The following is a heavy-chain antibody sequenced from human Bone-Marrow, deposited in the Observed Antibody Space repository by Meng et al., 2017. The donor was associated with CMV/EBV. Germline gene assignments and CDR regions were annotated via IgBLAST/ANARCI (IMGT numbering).Heavy chain of an antibody. CDR2: INSDGSST. D-gene: IGHD2-2*01. CDR1: GFTFSSYW. CDR3: ASSPLLCGGYKGFDP. V-gene: IGHV3-74*01. Sequence: GGSLRLSCAASGFTFSSYWMHWVRQAPGKGLVWVSRINSDGSSTSYADSVKGRFTSSRDNAKNTLYLQMNSVRAEDTAVYYGASSPLLCGGYKGFDPWGQGTLVTVSS. J-gene: IGHJ5*02.